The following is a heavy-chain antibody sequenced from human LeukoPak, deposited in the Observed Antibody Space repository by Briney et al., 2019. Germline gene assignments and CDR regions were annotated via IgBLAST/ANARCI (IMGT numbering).Heavy chain of an antibody. V-gene: IGHV3-9*01. CDR1: GFTFDDYA. CDR3: AKSYASGSFYDY. CDR2: ISWNSGSI. D-gene: IGHD3-10*01. Sequence: GGSLRLSCAASGFTFDDYAMHWVRQAPGKGLEWVSGISWNSGSIGYADSVKGRFTISRDNSKNTLSLQMNNLRADDTAVYYCAKSYASGSFYDYWGQGTLVTVSS. J-gene: IGHJ4*02.